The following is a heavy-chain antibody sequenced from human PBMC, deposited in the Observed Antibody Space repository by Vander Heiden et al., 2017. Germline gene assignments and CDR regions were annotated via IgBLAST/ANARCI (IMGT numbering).Heavy chain of an antibody. CDR3: ARDRTGDYFDF. Sequence: QVQLVESGGRVVQPGRSLRLLGAPSGFTFSSYAMHWVRQAPGKGLEWVAVRSYDGSKKYYADSVKGRFTISRDNSKKTLFLQMKSLRAEDTAVYYCARDRTGDYFDFWGQGTLVTVSS. V-gene: IGHV3-30-3*01. J-gene: IGHJ4*02. CDR1: GFTFSSYA. CDR2: RSYDGSKK.